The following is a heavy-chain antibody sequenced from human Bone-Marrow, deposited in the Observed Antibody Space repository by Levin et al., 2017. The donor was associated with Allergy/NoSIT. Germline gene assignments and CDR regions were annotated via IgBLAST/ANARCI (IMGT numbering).Heavy chain of an antibody. V-gene: IGHV3-33*01. D-gene: IGHD6-19*01. CDR3: ARGGESGGWDPLGV. CDR2: ISSDGSDK. J-gene: IGHJ6*02. Sequence: GGSLRLSCAASGFTFSSYGMHWVRQAPGKGPEWVTLISSDGSDKYYADSVKGRFSISRDISKNTVSLQMNNLRVEDTAVYFCARGGESGGWDPLGVWGQGTTVTVS. CDR1: GFTFSSYG.